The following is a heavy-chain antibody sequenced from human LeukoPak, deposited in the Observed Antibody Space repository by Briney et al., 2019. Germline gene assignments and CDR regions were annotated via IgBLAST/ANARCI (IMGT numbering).Heavy chain of an antibody. CDR3: ARPQGATAMVAFDI. CDR1: GYSISSGYY. CDR2: ICHSGST. V-gene: IGHV4-38-2*01. Sequence: SETLSLTCAVSGYSISSGYYWGWIRPPPGKGLEWIGSICHSGSTFYNPSLKSRGTISAETYKNKFSLTLSSVTAADTAVYYCARPQGATAMVAFDIWGQGTMVTVSS. D-gene: IGHD2-2*01. J-gene: IGHJ3*02.